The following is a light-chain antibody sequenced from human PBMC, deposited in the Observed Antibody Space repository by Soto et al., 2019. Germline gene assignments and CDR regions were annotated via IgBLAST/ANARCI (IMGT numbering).Light chain of an antibody. J-gene: IGLJ3*02. V-gene: IGLV4-60*02. CDR2: LEGSGSY. Sequence: QAVVTQSSSASASLGSSVKLTCTLSSGHSSYIIAWHQQQPGKAPRYLMKLEGSGSYNKGSGVPDRFSGSSSGADRYLTISNLQVEDEAAYYCETWDSNTQTVFGGGTKLPVL. CDR3: ETWDSNTQTV. CDR1: SGHSSYI.